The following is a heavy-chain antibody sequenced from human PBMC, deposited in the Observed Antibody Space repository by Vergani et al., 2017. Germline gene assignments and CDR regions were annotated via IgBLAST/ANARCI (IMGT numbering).Heavy chain of an antibody. V-gene: IGHV3-21*01. CDR3: ARVSAYCGGDCSRDY. D-gene: IGHD2-21*02. Sequence: EVQLVESGGGLVKPGGSLRLSCAASGFTFSSYSMNWVRQAPGKGLEWVSSISRSSSYIYYADSVKGRFTISRDNAKNSLYLQMNSLRAEDTAVYYCARVSAYCGGDCSRDYWGQGTLVTVSS. CDR2: ISRSSSYI. J-gene: IGHJ4*02. CDR1: GFTFSSYS.